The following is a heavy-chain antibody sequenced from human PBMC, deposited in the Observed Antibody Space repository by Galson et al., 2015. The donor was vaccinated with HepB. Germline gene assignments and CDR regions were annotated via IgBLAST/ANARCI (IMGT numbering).Heavy chain of an antibody. CDR3: ASSMVQGLAPFDY. J-gene: IGHJ4*02. CDR2: IYSGGST. Sequence: SLRLSCAASGFTVSSNYMSWVRQAPGKGLEWVSVIYSGGSTYYADSVKGRFTISRDNSKNTLYLQMNSLRAEDTAVYYCASSMVQGLAPFDYWGQGTLVTVSS. CDR1: GFTVSSNY. D-gene: IGHD3-10*01. V-gene: IGHV3-53*01.